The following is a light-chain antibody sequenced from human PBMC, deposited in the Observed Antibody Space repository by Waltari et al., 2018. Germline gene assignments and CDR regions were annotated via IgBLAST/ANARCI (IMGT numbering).Light chain of an antibody. V-gene: IGKV1-39*01. CDR2: GAS. CDR3: QQSLTTPYT. Sequence: DIQLTQSPSSLSASVGGRVTITCQASESISLYLNWYQQKPGKAPNLLLYGASALRTGVPSRFSGSGSGTDFTLTITSLQPDDFAVYICQQSLTTPYTFGQGTKLE. J-gene: IGKJ2*01. CDR1: ESISLY.